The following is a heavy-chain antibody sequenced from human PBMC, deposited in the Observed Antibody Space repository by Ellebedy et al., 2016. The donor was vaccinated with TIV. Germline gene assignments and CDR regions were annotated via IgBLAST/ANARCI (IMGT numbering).Heavy chain of an antibody. CDR2: INTSGGTT. Sequence: GESLKISCAASGFSFDTYAMSWVRQAPGKGLEWVSVINTSGGTTYYPDSVKGRCTISRDHSKNTLYLEMNNLRLEDTAMYYCTRKTPTGTFDYWGQGTLVTVSS. D-gene: IGHD1/OR15-1a*01. V-gene: IGHV3-23*01. CDR1: GFSFDTYA. CDR3: TRKTPTGTFDY. J-gene: IGHJ4*02.